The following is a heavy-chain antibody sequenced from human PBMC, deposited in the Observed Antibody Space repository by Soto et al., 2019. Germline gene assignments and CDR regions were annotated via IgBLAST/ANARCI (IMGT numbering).Heavy chain of an antibody. CDR3: AREGVNIVATIWYYYYYYMDV. CDR1: GFTFSSYS. CDR2: ISSSSSTI. Sequence: EVQLVESGGGLVQPGGSLRLSCAASGFTFSSYSMNWVRQAPGKGLEWVSYISSSSSTIYYADSVKGRFTISRDNAKNSLYLQMNSLRAEDTAVYYCAREGVNIVATIWYYYYYYMDVWGKGTTVTVSS. D-gene: IGHD5-12*01. J-gene: IGHJ6*03. V-gene: IGHV3-48*01.